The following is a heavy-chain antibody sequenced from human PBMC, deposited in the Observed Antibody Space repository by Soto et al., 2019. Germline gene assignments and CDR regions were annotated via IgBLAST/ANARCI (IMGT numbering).Heavy chain of an antibody. Sequence: GGSLRLSCAASGFTFSSYWMSWVRQAPGKGLEWVANIKQDGSEKYYVDSVKGRFTISRDTAKNSLYLQMNSLRAEDSSVYYCAIGYSSSWAFDYWGQGTLVTVSS. D-gene: IGHD6-13*01. CDR3: AIGYSSSWAFDY. CDR2: IKQDGSEK. CDR1: GFTFSSYW. J-gene: IGHJ4*02. V-gene: IGHV3-7*01.